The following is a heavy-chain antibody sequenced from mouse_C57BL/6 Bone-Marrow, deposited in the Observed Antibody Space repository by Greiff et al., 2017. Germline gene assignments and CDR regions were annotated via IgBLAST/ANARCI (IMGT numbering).Heavy chain of an antibody. CDR3: ARVLITTVVATDY. V-gene: IGHV1-82*01. J-gene: IGHJ2*01. Sequence: VKLMESGPELVKPGASVKISCKASGYAFSSSWMNWVKQRPGKGLEWIGRIYPGDGDTNYNGKFKSKATLTADKSSSTAYMQLSSLTSEDSAVYFCARVLITTVVATDYWGQGTTLTVSS. D-gene: IGHD1-1*01. CDR1: GYAFSSSW. CDR2: IYPGDGDT.